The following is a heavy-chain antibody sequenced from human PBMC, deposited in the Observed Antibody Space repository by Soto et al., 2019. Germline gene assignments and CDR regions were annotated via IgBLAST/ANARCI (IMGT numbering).Heavy chain of an antibody. J-gene: IGHJ4*02. CDR2: ISSSSGST. D-gene: IGHD4-4*01. V-gene: IGHV3-23*01. Sequence: EVQRLESGGGLVQPGGSLRLSCAASGFTFSTYAMAWVRQAPGKGLEWVSSISSSSGSTFYADSVKGRFTISRDNSENTLSLQMTSLRAEDTAVYYCAKQPLTVPLRFDYWGQGTLVTVSS. CDR3: AKQPLTVPLRFDY. CDR1: GFTFSTYA.